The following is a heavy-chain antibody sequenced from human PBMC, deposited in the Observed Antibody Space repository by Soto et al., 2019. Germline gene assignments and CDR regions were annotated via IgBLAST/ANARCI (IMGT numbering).Heavy chain of an antibody. J-gene: IGHJ4*02. CDR3: ARHAAYDSVWGKSDGRAY. Sequence: QLQLQESGPGLVKPSETLSLACTVSGGSISSNSYYWDWIRQPPGKGLEWIGSMYYSGATYHHPSLQSRVTMSVATSKNQFSLHLSSVTAADTAVYYCARHAAYDSVWGKSDGRAYWGEGTLVTVSS. CDR1: GGSISSNSYY. CDR2: MYYSGAT. D-gene: IGHD3-16*01. V-gene: IGHV4-39*01.